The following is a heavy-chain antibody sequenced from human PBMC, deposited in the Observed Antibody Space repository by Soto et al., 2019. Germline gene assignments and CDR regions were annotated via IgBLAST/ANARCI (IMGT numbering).Heavy chain of an antibody. CDR3: AREDSMGRYFAY. J-gene: IGHJ4*02. D-gene: IGHD3-22*01. V-gene: IGHV3-30-3*01. CDR1: GFTFSSYA. CDR2: ISYDGSNK. Sequence: QVQLVESGGGVVQPGRSLRLSCAASGFTFSSYAMHWVHQAPGKGLEWVAVISYDGSNKYYADSVKGRFTISRDNSKNTLYLQMNSLRAEDTAVYYCAREDSMGRYFAYWGQGTLVTVSS.